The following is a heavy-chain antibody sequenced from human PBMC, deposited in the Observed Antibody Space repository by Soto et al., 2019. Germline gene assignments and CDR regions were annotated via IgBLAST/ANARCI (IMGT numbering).Heavy chain of an antibody. D-gene: IGHD3-10*01. CDR3: ARAQFYSGSGNYHNLLFDP. J-gene: IGHJ5*02. V-gene: IGHV4-30-2*01. Sequence: SETLSLTCAVSGGSIGGAGYSWSWIRQPPGGGLDWIGYIYESGTILYNPSLKTRLTISLNWSDKQFSLTLNSVTAADTAVYYCARAQFYSGSGNYHNLLFDPWGQGTQVTVSS. CDR1: GGSIGGAGYS. CDR2: IYESGTI.